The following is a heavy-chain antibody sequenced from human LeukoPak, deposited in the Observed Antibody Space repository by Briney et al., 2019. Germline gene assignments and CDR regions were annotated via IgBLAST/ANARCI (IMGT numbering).Heavy chain of an antibody. D-gene: IGHD2-2*01. V-gene: IGHV4-59*01. CDR2: IYYSGST. J-gene: IGHJ5*02. Sequence: SETLSLTCTVSGGSISSYYWSWIRQPPGKGLEWIGYIYYSGSTNYNPSPKSRVTISVDTSKNQFSLKLSSVTAADTAVYYCARTPRTCSSTSCPIGRFDPWGQGTLVTVSS. CDR3: ARTPRTCSSTSCPIGRFDP. CDR1: GGSISSYY.